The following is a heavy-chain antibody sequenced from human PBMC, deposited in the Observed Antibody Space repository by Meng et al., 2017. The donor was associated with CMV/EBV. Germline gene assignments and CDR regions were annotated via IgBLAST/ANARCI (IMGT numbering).Heavy chain of an antibody. CDR1: GFTVSSNY. J-gene: IGHJ4*02. V-gene: IGHV3-53*01. D-gene: IGHD3-16*01. CDR3: ARGRGGYYWGY. Sequence: GGSLRLSCAASGFTVSSNYMSWVRQAPGKGLEWVSVIYSGGSTYYADSVKGRFTISRDNSKNTLYLQMNSLRAEGTAVYYCARGRGGYYWGYWGQGTLVTVSS. CDR2: IYSGGST.